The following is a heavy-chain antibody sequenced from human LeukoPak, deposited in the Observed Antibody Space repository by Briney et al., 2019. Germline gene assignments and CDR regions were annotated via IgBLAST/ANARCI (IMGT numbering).Heavy chain of an antibody. CDR3: ARDGIAAAPDAFDI. CDR2: INHSGST. CDR1: GGSFSGYY. J-gene: IGHJ3*02. Sequence: SETLSLTCAVYGGSFSGYYWSWIRQPPGKGLEWIGEINHSGSTSYNPSLKSRVTISVDTSKNQFSLKLSSVTAADTAVYYCARDGIAAAPDAFDIWGQGTMVTVSS. V-gene: IGHV4-34*01. D-gene: IGHD6-13*01.